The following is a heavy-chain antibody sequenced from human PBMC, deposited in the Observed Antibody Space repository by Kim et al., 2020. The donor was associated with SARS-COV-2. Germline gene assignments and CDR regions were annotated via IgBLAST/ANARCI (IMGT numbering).Heavy chain of an antibody. CDR1: GYTLTELS. CDR3: ATNAICSSTSCYRNTAN. V-gene: IGHV1-24*01. CDR2: FDPEDGET. D-gene: IGHD2-2*02. J-gene: IGHJ4*02. Sequence: ASVKVSCKVSGYTLTELSIHWVRQAPGKGLEWMGSFDPEDGETIYAQKFQGRVTMTEDTSTDTAHMELSSLRSEDTAVYYCATNAICSSTSCYRNTANWGQGTLVTVSS.